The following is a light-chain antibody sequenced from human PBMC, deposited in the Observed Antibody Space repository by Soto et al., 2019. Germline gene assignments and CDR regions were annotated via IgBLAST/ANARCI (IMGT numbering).Light chain of an antibody. CDR3: QQYDSSPVT. CDR2: GAS. V-gene: IGKV3-20*01. J-gene: IGKJ1*01. Sequence: EIVLTQSPGTLSLSPGERATLSCRASQSVTSSFLAWYQQKPGQAPRLLIYGASSRATGIPDRFSGSGSGTDFPLTISRLEPEDFAVYYCQQYDSSPVTFGQGTKVEFK. CDR1: QSVTSSF.